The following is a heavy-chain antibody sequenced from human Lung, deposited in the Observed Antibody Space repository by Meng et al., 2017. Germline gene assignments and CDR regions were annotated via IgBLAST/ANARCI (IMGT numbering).Heavy chain of an antibody. CDR3: ARGPTTMAHDFDY. J-gene: IGHJ4*02. V-gene: IGHV4-34*01. CDR1: GRSFSDYY. D-gene: IGHD4-11*01. CDR2: INHSGST. Sequence: QLQLQRWGAGLLTPSETLSFTCVVAGRSFSDYYWCWIRQPPGKGLEWIGEINHSGSTNYNPSLESRATISVDTSQNNLSLKLSSVTAADSAVYYCARGPTTMAHDFDYWGQGTLVTVSS.